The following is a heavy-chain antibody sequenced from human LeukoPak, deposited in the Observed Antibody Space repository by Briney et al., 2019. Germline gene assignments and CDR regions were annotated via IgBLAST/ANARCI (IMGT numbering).Heavy chain of an antibody. CDR1: GGSITSYY. CDR3: ARLSPDGGGCTFFDY. J-gene: IGHJ4*02. Sequence: SETLSFTCTVSGGSITSYYWSWIRQPAGKGLEWLGRIYSGWSTHYNPSLGSRLTMSVDTSKNRFSLKLSSATAGGTAAYYCARLSPDGGGCTFFDYWGQGTLVTVSS. D-gene: IGHD3-16*01. V-gene: IGHV4-4*07. CDR2: IYSGWST.